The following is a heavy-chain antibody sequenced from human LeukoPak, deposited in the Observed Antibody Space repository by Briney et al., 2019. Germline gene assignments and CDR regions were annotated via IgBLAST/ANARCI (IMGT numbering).Heavy chain of an antibody. Sequence: GGSLRLSCAASGFTFSSYGMDWVRQAPGQGLVWGAVISNDGSNKSYADSGNGRFAISRDNSKNTLYLQMNSLRAEDTAVYYCAKVLSGLRYFDWLSDAFDIWGQGTMVTVSS. D-gene: IGHD3-9*01. J-gene: IGHJ3*02. V-gene: IGHV3-30*18. CDR2: ISNDGSNK. CDR1: GFTFSSYG. CDR3: AKVLSGLRYFDWLSDAFDI.